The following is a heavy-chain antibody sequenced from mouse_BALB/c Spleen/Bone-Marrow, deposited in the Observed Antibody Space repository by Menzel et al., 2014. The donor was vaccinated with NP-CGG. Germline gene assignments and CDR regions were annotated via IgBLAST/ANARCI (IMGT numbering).Heavy chain of an antibody. Sequence: EVKVVESGGGLVQPGGSLKLSCAASGFTFSSYGMSWVRQTPDKRLELVATINTNGGNTYYPDSVKGRFTISRDNAKNTLFLQMSCLKSEYTAMYYCARGFDYWGQGTPLTVSS. CDR2: INTNGGNT. CDR3: ARGFDY. V-gene: IGHV5-6-3*01. J-gene: IGHJ2*01. CDR1: GFTFSSYG.